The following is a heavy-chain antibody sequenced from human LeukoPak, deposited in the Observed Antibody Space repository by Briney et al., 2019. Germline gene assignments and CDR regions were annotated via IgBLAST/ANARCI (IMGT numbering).Heavy chain of an antibody. CDR2: MNPTSGNT. CDR1: GYTFVNYD. J-gene: IGHJ3*02. CDR3: GRVSCGGNCYSLIGTFDI. V-gene: IGHV1-8*01. Sequence: ASVKVSCKASGYTFVNYDINWVRQATGQGLEWMGWMNPTSGNTGYAQKLQGRVSMTRDTSISTAYMELSSLTYEDTAVCYCGRVSCGGNCYSLIGTFDIWGQGTMVTVSS. D-gene: IGHD2-15*01.